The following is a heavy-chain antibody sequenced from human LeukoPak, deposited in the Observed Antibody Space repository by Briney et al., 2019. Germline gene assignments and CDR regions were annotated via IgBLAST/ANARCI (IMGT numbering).Heavy chain of an antibody. CDR2: IKQDGSEK. Sequence: PGGSLRLSCAASGFTFSSYWMSWVRQAPGKGLEWVANIKQDGSEKYYVDSVKGRITISRDNAKNSLYLQMNSLRAEDTAVYYCARDRGYCSSTSCYNWFDPWGQGTLVTVS. J-gene: IGHJ5*02. D-gene: IGHD2-2*01. CDR3: ARDRGYCSSTSCYNWFDP. V-gene: IGHV3-7*01. CDR1: GFTFSSYW.